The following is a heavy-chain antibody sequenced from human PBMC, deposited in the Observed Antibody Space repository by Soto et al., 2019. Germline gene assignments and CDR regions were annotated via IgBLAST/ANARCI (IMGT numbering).Heavy chain of an antibody. D-gene: IGHD3-10*01. J-gene: IGHJ5*02. V-gene: IGHV4-39*01. CDR2: IYYSGST. Sequence: PSETLSLTCNVSGGSISRNSYYWGWIRQPPGKGLEWIGTIYYSGSTYYNPSLKSRVTISVDTSKNQFSLKLSSVTAADTAVYYCARLRRQRVTMVRGVINNWFDPWGQGTLVTVSS. CDR3: ARLRRQRVTMVRGVINNWFDP. CDR1: GGSISRNSYY.